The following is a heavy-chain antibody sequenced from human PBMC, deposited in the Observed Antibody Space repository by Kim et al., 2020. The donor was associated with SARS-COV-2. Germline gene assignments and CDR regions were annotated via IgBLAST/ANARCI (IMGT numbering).Heavy chain of an antibody. J-gene: IGHJ5*02. V-gene: IGHV4-39*07. CDR3: AREESGGGNSVP. D-gene: IGHD2-21*02. Sequence: DHTPALTSRVTISVDTSKNQFSLKLSSVTAADTAVYYCAREESGGGNSVPWGQGTLVTVSS.